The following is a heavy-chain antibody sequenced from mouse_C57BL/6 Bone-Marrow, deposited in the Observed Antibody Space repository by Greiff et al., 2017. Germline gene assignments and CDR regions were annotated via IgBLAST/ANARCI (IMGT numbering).Heavy chain of an antibody. J-gene: IGHJ2*01. CDR2: IDPSDSYT. CDR1: GYTFTSYW. CDR3: ARVNIYFDY. Sequence: VQLQQPGAELVRPGTSVKLSCKASGYTFTSYWMHWVKQRPGQGLEWIGVIDPSDSYTNYNQKFKGKATLTVDTSSSTAYMQLSSLTSEDSAVYYCARVNIYFDYGGQGTTLTVSS. V-gene: IGHV1-59*01.